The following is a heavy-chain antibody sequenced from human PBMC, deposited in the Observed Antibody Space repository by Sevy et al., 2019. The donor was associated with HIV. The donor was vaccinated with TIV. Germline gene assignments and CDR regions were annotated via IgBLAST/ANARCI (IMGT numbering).Heavy chain of an antibody. CDR2: INSDSGVT. J-gene: IGHJ6*02. D-gene: IGHD4-17*01. CDR1: GYIFSDYY. V-gene: IGHV1-2*02. Sequence: ASVKVSCKASGYIFSDYYIHWVRQAPGQGLEWMAWINSDSGVTNYAQRFQGEVTVTRDTSLRTAYLELTNLKSNDTVIYYCARLTTQPTSDLYGLDVWGQGTTVTVSS. CDR3: ARLTTQPTSDLYGLDV.